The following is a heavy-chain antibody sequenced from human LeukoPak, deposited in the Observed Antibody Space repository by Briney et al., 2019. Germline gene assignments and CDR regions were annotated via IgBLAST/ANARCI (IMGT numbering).Heavy chain of an antibody. Sequence: SETLSLTCTVYGGSFSAYSWTWIRQPPGKGLEWIGEINHSGSTNYNPSLKSRVTISVATPKNQFSLKLSSVTAADTAVYYCARGGGSGVPAARIDYWGQGTLVTVSS. D-gene: IGHD2-2*01. V-gene: IGHV4-34*01. CDR1: GGSFSAYS. J-gene: IGHJ4*02. CDR2: INHSGST. CDR3: ARGGGSGVPAARIDY.